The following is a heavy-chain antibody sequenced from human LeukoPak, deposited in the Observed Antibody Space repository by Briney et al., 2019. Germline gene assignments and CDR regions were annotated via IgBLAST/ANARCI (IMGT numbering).Heavy chain of an antibody. J-gene: IGHJ5*02. V-gene: IGHV4-59*12. CDR1: GGSISSYY. D-gene: IGHD4-23*01. Sequence: PSETLSLTCTVSGGSISSYYWNWIRQPPGKGLEWIGSISYSGSTNYNPSLKSRVTISVDTSKNQFSLKLSSVTAADTAVYYCARPAYGGKRGANWFDPWGQGTLVTVSS. CDR3: ARPAYGGKRGANWFDP. CDR2: ISYSGST.